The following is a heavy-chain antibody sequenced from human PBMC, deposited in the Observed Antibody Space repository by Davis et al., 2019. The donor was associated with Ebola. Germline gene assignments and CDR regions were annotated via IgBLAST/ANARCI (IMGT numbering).Heavy chain of an antibody. D-gene: IGHD2-21*01. Sequence: PGGSLRPSCAASGLTFSSYWMSWVRQAPEKGLEWVARINQDGSEKKYVDSVKGRLTISRDNAKNSLYLQMDSLRAEDTAVYYCVRDLWGCVWGQGTTVIVSS. CDR2: INQDGSEK. CDR3: VRDLWGCV. J-gene: IGHJ6*02. CDR1: GLTFSSYW. V-gene: IGHV3-7*03.